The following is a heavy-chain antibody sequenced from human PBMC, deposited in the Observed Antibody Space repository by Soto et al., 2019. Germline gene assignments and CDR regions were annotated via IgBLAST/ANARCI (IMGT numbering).Heavy chain of an antibody. D-gene: IGHD1-26*01. CDR3: ARDGGRHSGGIDY. CDR1: GGTFRSNS. J-gene: IGHJ4*02. Sequence: QVQLVQSGAEVKNPGPSLKVSSKASGGTFRSNSINWVRKAPGQGLEWMGEIIPIFGTANYAQKFQGRVTITADESTSTAYMELSSLRSEDTAVYYCARDGGRHSGGIDYWGQGTLVTVSS. CDR2: IIPIFGTA. V-gene: IGHV1-69*01.